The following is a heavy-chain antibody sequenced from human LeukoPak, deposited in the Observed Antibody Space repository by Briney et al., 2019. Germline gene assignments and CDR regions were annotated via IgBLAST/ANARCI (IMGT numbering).Heavy chain of an antibody. CDR1: GGSISSYY. CDR3: ARWAHSYGYWFDP. V-gene: IGHV4-59*08. CDR2: IYYSGST. Sequence: SETQSLTCTVSGGSISSYYWSWIRQPPGKGLEWIGYIYYSGSTYYNPSLKSRVTISVDTSKNQFSLKLSSVTAADTAVYYCARWAHSYGYWFDPWGQGTLVTVSS. J-gene: IGHJ5*02. D-gene: IGHD5-18*01.